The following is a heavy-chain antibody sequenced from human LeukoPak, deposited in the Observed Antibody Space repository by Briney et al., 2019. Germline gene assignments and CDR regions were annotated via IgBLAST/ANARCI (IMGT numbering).Heavy chain of an antibody. Sequence: GGSLRLSCAASGFTFSSYAMSWVRQAPGKGLEWVSAISGSGGSTYYADSVKGRFTISRDKSKNTLFLQMNSLRADDTAVYCCAKGPYSSPTRFDYWGQGTLVTVSS. J-gene: IGHJ4*02. V-gene: IGHV3-23*01. CDR1: GFTFSSYA. CDR2: ISGSGGST. D-gene: IGHD3-22*01. CDR3: AKGPYSSPTRFDY.